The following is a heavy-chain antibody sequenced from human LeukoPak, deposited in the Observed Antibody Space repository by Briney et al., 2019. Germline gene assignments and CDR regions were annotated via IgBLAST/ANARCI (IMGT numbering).Heavy chain of an antibody. J-gene: IGHJ4*02. CDR3: ARGYSGYVGVRY. CDR1: GGSFSGYY. Sequence: PSETLSLTCAVYGGSFSGYYWSWIRQPPGKGLEWIGEINHSGSTNYNPSPKSRVTISVDTSKSQFSLKLSSVTAADTAVYYCARGYSGYVGVRYWGQGTLVTVSS. CDR2: INHSGST. D-gene: IGHD5-12*01. V-gene: IGHV4-34*01.